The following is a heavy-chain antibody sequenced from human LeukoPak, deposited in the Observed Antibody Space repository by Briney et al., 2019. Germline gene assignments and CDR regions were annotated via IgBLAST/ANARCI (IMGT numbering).Heavy chain of an antibody. D-gene: IGHD6-19*01. CDR1: GYTFTNYA. CDR2: TSDYNANT. Sequence: ASVKVSCKASGYTFTNYAISWVRQAPGQGLEWMGWTSDYNANTNYAQNLQGRVTLTTDTSTSTAHMELRSLRSDDTAVYYCARGGAGTNYVDYWGQGTLVTVSS. CDR3: ARGGAGTNYVDY. V-gene: IGHV1-18*01. J-gene: IGHJ4*02.